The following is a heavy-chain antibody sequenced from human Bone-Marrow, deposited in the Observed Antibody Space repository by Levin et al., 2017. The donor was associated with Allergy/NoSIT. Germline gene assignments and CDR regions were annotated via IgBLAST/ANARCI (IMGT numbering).Heavy chain of an antibody. CDR1: GFTFSIYS. D-gene: IGHD2-8*02. CDR3: ARGIIGDVRVAHKEAFDI. V-gene: IGHV3-21*01. CDR2: ISSSGSDM. Sequence: GESLKISCTVSGFTFSIYSINWVRQAPGKGLEWVSSISSSGSDMYYVYSVKGRFTISRDNAKNSLTLQMNSLRAEDTAVYYCARGIIGDVRVAHKEAFDIWGQGTMVSVSS. J-gene: IGHJ3*02.